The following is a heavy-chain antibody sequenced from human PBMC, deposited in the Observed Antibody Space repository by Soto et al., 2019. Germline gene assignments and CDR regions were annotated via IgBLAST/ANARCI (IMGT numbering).Heavy chain of an antibody. CDR2: IYYSGST. CDR3: ARHERDTMVRGVLNNWFDP. CDR1: GGSISSSSYY. Sequence: SETLSLTCTVSGGSISSSSYYWGWIRQPPGKGLEWIGSIYYSGSTYYNPSLKSRVTISVDTSKNQFSLKLSSVTAADTAVYYCARHERDTMVRGVLNNWFDPWGQGTLVTVS. D-gene: IGHD3-10*01. V-gene: IGHV4-39*01. J-gene: IGHJ5*02.